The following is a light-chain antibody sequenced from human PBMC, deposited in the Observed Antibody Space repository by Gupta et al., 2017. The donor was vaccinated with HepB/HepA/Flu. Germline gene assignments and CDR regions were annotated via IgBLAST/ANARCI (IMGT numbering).Light chain of an antibody. CDR1: QSLVHNDGNTY. V-gene: IGKV2-24*01. Sequence: DIVMTQTPLSSPVTLGQPASISCRSSQSLVHNDGNTYLSWLQQRPGQPPRLLIYQISNRFSGVPDRFSGSGAGKDFTLKISRGEAEDVGVYYCRQATQFPPITFGQGTRLEIK. CDR3: RQATQFPPIT. CDR2: QIS. J-gene: IGKJ5*01.